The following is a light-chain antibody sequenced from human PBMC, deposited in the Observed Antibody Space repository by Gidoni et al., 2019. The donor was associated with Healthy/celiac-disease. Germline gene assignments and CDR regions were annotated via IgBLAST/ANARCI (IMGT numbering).Light chain of an antibody. CDR3: QVWDSGRNV. J-gene: IGLJ1*01. Sequence: SYELTQPLSVSVALGQTARITCGGNNIGSKNVHWYQQKPGQAPVLVIYRDSNRPSGIPERFSGSNSGNTATLTISRAQAGDEADYYCQVWDSGRNVFGTGTKVPVL. CDR2: RDS. V-gene: IGLV3-9*01. CDR1: NIGSKN.